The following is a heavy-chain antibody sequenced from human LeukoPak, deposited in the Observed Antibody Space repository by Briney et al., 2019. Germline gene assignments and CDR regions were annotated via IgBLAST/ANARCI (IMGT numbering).Heavy chain of an antibody. CDR2: VSGSGGST. D-gene: IGHD6-13*01. J-gene: IGHJ4*02. V-gene: IGHV3-23*01. CDR3: AKDPLGEQQLDDY. Sequence: GGSLRLSCAASGFTFSSYAMSWVRQAPGKGLEWVSAVSGSGGSTYYADSVKGRFTISRDNSKNTLCLQMNSLRAEDTAVYYCAKDPLGEQQLDDYWGQGTLVTVSS. CDR1: GFTFSSYA.